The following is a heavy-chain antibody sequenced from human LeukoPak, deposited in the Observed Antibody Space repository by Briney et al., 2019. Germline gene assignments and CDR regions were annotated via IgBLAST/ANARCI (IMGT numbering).Heavy chain of an antibody. V-gene: IGHV3-21*01. D-gene: IGHD1-26*01. CDR1: GFTFTSYA. J-gene: IGHJ4*01. CDR2: ISSRGTYT. Sequence: GGSLRLSCAASGFTFTSYAMNWVRQAPGKGLVWVSSISSRGTYTSYADSLEGRFTISRDNAQNSLYLQMNSLRAEDTTVYYCSRGSHIVGDTASFDIWGHGTLVIVSP. CDR3: SRGSHIVGDTASFDI.